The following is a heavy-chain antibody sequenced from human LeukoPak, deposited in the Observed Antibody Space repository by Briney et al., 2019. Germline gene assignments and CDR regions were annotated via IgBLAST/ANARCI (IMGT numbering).Heavy chain of an antibody. D-gene: IGHD6-13*01. CDR3: ARASIAAAGYFDY. CDR2: TYYRCKWYN. CDR1: GDILSSHSAA. Sequence: SHPLSLTCALSGDILSSHSAAWHWISQSPSRGLEWQERTYYRCKWYNGYAVSVKSRITISPATSENQFSLQLNSVTPEDTAVYYCARASIAAAGYFDYWGQGTLVTVSS. J-gene: IGHJ4*02. V-gene: IGHV6-1*01.